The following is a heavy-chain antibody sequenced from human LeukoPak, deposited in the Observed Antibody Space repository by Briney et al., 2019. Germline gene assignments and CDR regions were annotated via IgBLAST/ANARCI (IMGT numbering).Heavy chain of an antibody. Sequence: SETLSLTCTVSGGSISGSYWSWIRQPPGKGLEWIGYIYTSGSTNYNPSLKSRVTISVDTSKNQFSLKLSSVTAADTAVYYCARRSHFNNWFDPWGQGTLVTVSS. CDR3: ARRSHFNNWFDP. CDR2: IYTSGST. D-gene: IGHD3-10*01. J-gene: IGHJ5*02. CDR1: GGSISGSY. V-gene: IGHV4-4*09.